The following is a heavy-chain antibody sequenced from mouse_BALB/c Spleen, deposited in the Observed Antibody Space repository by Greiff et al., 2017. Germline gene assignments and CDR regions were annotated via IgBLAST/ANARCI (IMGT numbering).Heavy chain of an antibody. CDR2: IRSKSNNYAT. CDR1: GFTFNTYA. V-gene: IGHV10-1*02. J-gene: IGHJ2*01. CDR3: VRHEGSFDY. Sequence: EVKLMESGGGLVQPKGSLKLSCAASGFTFNTYAMNWVRQAPGKGLEWVARIRSKSNNYATYYADSVKDRFTISRDDSQSMLYLQMNNLKTEDTAMYYCVRHEGSFDYWGQGTTLTVSS.